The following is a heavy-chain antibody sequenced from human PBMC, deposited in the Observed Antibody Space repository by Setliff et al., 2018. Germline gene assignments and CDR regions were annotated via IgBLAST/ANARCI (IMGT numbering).Heavy chain of an antibody. CDR1: GYTFNNYG. CDR3: ARGPLDFVVVPAAAKFDY. Sequence: WASVKVSCKASGYTFNNYGINWVRQAPGQGLEWMGWISAYAQKFQGRVTMTTDTSTSTAYMELRSLRSDDTAVYYCARGPLDFVVVPAAAKFDYWGQGTLVTVSS. CDR2: ISA. D-gene: IGHD2-2*01. V-gene: IGHV1-18*01. J-gene: IGHJ4*02.